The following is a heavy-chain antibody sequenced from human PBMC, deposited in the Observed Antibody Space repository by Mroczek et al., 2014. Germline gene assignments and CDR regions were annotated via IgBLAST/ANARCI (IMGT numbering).Heavy chain of an antibody. V-gene: IGHV3-15*01. CDR1: GFTFSNAW. J-gene: IGHJ5*02. D-gene: IGHD3-22*01. Sequence: VQLVESGGGLVKPGGSLRLSCAASGFTFSNAWMSWVRQAPGKGLEWVGRIKSKTDGGTTDYAAPVKGRFTISRDDSKNTLYLQMNSLKTEDTAVYYCTTELYYYDSRNWFDPWGQGILVTVSS. CDR2: IKSKTDGGTT. CDR3: TTELYYYDSRNWFDP.